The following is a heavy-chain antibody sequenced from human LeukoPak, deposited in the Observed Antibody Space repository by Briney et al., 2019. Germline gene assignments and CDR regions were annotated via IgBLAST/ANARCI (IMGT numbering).Heavy chain of an antibody. J-gene: IGHJ4*02. V-gene: IGHV1-69*05. D-gene: IGHD2-2*01. CDR3: ARNPYCSSTSCLTKRLYYFDY. CDR2: IIPIFGTA. Sequence: ASVKVSCKASGGTFSSYAISWVRQAPGQGLEWMGGIIPIFGTANYAQKFQGRVTITTDESTSTAYMELSSLRSEDTAVYYCARNPYCSSTSCLTKRLYYFDYWGQGTLVTVSS. CDR1: GGTFSSYA.